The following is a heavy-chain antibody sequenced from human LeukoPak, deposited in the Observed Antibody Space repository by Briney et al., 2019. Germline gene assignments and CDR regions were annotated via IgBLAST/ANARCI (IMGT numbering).Heavy chain of an antibody. V-gene: IGHV4-39*07. J-gene: IGHJ4*02. CDR2: IYYSGST. D-gene: IGHD3-10*01. Sequence: KPSETLSLTCTVSGGSISSSSYYWGWIRQPPGKGLEWIGSIYYSGSTYYNPSLKSRVTISVDTSKNQFSLKLSSVTAADTAVYYCARGSGLYGSGSNYWGQGTLVTVSS. CDR3: ARGSGLYGSGSNY. CDR1: GGSISSSSYY.